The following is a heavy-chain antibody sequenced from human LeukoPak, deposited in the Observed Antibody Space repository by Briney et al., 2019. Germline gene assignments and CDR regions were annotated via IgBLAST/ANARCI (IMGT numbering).Heavy chain of an antibody. CDR2: IDGSGYST. CDR1: GVTLRSYA. D-gene: IGHD6-13*01. CDR3: ARQQLEPHYYYYYMDV. V-gene: IGHV3-21*01. Sequence: GGSLRLSCAASGVTLRSYAMSWVRRAPGKGLEWVSSIDGSGYSTYYADSVKGRFTISRDNAKNSLYLQMNSLRAEDTAVYYCARQQLEPHYYYYYMDVWGKGTTVTVSS. J-gene: IGHJ6*03.